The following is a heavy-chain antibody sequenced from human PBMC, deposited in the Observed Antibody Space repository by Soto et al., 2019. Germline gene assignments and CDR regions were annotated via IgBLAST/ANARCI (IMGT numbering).Heavy chain of an antibody. J-gene: IGHJ4*02. CDR2: IYYSGST. D-gene: IGHD3-22*01. CDR1: GGSISSYY. CDR3: ARVDSGYAYFDY. V-gene: IGHV4-59*01. Sequence: SETLSLTCTVSGGSISSYYWSWIRQPPGKGLEWIGYIYYSGSTNYNPSLKSRVTISVDTSKNQFSLKLSSVTAADTAVYYCARVDSGYAYFDYRGQGTLVTVSS.